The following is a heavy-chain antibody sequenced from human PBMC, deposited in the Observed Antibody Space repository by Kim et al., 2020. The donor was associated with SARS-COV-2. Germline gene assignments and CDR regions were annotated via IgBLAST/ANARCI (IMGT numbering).Heavy chain of an antibody. CDR1: GYTFTNHV. CDR2: INTGTGAT. D-gene: IGHD3-16*02. Sequence: ASVKVSCKASGYTFTNHVIHWVRQAPGQRLEWMGWINTGTGATEYSQNFQGRVTITRDTSASTAYMELSSLRSEDTAVYFCARILIVGFSALDVRGQGAIVTVS. CDR3: ARILIVGFSALDV. V-gene: IGHV1-3*04. J-gene: IGHJ3*01.